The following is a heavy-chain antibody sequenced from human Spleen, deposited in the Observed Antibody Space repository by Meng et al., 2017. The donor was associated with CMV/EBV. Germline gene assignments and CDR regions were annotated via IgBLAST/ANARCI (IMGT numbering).Heavy chain of an antibody. CDR2: ICSSSSYT. V-gene: IGHV3-11*05. D-gene: IGHD2-15*01. CDR3: ARDYCSGGSCWFDP. J-gene: IGHJ5*02. CDR1: GFTFSDYY. Sequence: QVQRLGSGGGVVQPGRSLRLSCAASGFTFSDYYMSWIRQAPGKGLEWVSYICSSSSYTNYADSVKGRFTISRDNAKNSLYLQMNSLRAEDTAVYYCARDYCSGGSCWFDPWGQGTLVTVSS.